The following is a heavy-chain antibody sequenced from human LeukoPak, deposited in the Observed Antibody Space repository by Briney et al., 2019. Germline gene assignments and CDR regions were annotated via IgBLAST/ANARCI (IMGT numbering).Heavy chain of an antibody. Sequence: ASVKVSCKASGYTFTSYDINWVRQAAGQGPEWMGWMNPNSGNTGYAQKFQGRVTMTRDTSISTAYMQLSSLTSEDTAVYYCARELSGHGWRPIDFWGQGTLVTVSS. V-gene: IGHV1-8*01. CDR3: ARELSGHGWRPIDF. D-gene: IGHD6-19*01. J-gene: IGHJ4*02. CDR1: GYTFTSYD. CDR2: MNPNSGNT.